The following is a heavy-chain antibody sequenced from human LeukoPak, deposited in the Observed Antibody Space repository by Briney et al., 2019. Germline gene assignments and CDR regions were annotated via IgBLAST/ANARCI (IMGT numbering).Heavy chain of an antibody. Sequence: ASETLSLTCAVYGGSFSGYYWSWIRQPPGKGLEWIGEINHSGSTNYNPSLKSRVTISVDTSKNQFSLKLSSVTAADTAVYYCARVNYGGYSKDFDYWGQGTLVTVSS. V-gene: IGHV4-34*01. D-gene: IGHD4-23*01. CDR1: GGSFSGYY. CDR3: ARVNYGGYSKDFDY. J-gene: IGHJ4*02. CDR2: INHSGST.